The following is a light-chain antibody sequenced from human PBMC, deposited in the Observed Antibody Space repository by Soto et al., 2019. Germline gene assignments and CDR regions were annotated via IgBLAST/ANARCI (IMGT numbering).Light chain of an antibody. J-gene: IGLJ1*01. Sequence: QSALTQPPSASGSPGQSVTISCTGTSSDVGTYNYVSWYQQRPGKAPKLIIYEVSRRPSGVPDRIFGSKSDNTASLTVSGLQAEDEAEYYCSSFAGTNSFVVGTGTKLTVL. V-gene: IGLV2-8*01. CDR1: SSDVGTYNY. CDR2: EVS. CDR3: SSFAGTNSFV.